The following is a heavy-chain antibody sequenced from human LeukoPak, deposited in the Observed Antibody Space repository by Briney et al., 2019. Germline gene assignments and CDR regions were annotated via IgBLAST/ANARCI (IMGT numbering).Heavy chain of an antibody. CDR2: IYPGDSDT. Sequence: GAPLQISCEGSGSICTSYWIGWGRPLRGEVLGWGGIIYPGDSDTSYSAFFQGQITISADKSISTAYLQWSSLKASDTAMYYCARGDYYDSSGYYDYWGQGTLVTVSS. J-gene: IGHJ4*02. CDR3: ARGDYYDSSGYYDY. V-gene: IGHV5-51*01. D-gene: IGHD3-22*01. CDR1: GSICTSYW.